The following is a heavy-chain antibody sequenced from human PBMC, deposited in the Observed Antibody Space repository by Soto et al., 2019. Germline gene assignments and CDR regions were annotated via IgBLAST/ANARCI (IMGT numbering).Heavy chain of an antibody. Sequence: PGGSLRLSCAASGFTFSSYAMSWVRQAPGKGLEWVSAISGSGGSTYYADSVKGRFTISRDNSKNTLYLQMNSLRAEDTAVYYCAKAGYSYGYGTTIPTGGFGSWGQGTLVTVYS. J-gene: IGHJ4*02. CDR1: GFTFSSYA. CDR3: AKAGYSYGYGTTIPTGGFGS. V-gene: IGHV3-23*01. D-gene: IGHD5-18*01. CDR2: ISGSGGST.